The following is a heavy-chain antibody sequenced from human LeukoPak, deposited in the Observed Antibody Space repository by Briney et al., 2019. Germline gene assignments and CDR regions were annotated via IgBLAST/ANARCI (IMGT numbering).Heavy chain of an antibody. V-gene: IGHV4-39*07. J-gene: IGHJ5*02. CDR1: GGSISSSNYY. Sequence: SETLSLTCTVSGGSISSSNYYWGWIRQPPGKGLEWIGSVYYSGSTSYNPSLESRVTISVDTSKNQFSLKLNSVTAADTAVYYCASPSPAFDPWGQGTLVTVSS. CDR2: VYYSGST. CDR3: ASPSPAFDP.